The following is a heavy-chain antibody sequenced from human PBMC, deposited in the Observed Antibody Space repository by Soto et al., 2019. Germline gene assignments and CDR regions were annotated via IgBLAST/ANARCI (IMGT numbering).Heavy chain of an antibody. J-gene: IGHJ6*02. V-gene: IGHV4-38-2*02. D-gene: IGHD3-3*01. CDR2: VYRSGST. Sequence: ETLSLTCAVAGYSISSGDDWGAIRQPPGKGREWIGRVYRSGSTYYNPPRKDQFTREVDTSKNQFSLKLSSVTAADTAVYYCARERRAYDFWSGYYYYYYGMDVWRQWITV. CDR1: GYSISSGDD. CDR3: ARERRAYDFWSGYYYYYYGMDV.